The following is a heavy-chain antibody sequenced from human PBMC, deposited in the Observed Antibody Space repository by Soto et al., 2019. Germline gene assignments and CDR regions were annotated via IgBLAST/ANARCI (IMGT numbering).Heavy chain of an antibody. CDR2: ITPFSGAV. V-gene: IGHV1-45*02. Sequence: QMQLVQSGAEVKKTGSSVTVSCKALGNTFTYRYLHWVRQAPGQALEWMGWITPFSGAVHYAQKFQERVTITRDSSINTAYMQMSSLISEDTAMYFCAGGGDRSGTFTFELTDQWGQGTLVTVSS. J-gene: IGHJ4*02. CDR1: GNTFTYRY. D-gene: IGHD1-26*01. CDR3: AGGGDRSGTFTFELTDQ.